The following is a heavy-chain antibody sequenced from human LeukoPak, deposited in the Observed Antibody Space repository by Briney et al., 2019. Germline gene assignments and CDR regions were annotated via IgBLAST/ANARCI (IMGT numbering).Heavy chain of an antibody. CDR1: GFTFSSYA. CDR2: ISGSGGST. Sequence: GGSLRLSCAASGFTFSSYAMSWVRQAPGKGLEWVSAISGSGGSTYYADSVKGRFTISRDNSKNTVFLQMNNLGSEDTAVYYCAKAMPYHSSSWFDVFDIWGQGTMVTVSS. V-gene: IGHV3-23*01. CDR3: AKAMPYHSSSWFDVFDI. D-gene: IGHD6-13*01. J-gene: IGHJ3*02.